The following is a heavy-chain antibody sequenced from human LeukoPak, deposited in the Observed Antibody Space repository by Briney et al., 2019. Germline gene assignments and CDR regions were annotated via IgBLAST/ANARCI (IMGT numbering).Heavy chain of an antibody. V-gene: IGHV3-30*02. CDR2: IRYDGSNK. D-gene: IGHD6-13*01. CDR1: GFTFSSYG. J-gene: IGHJ3*02. Sequence: GGSLRLSCAASGFTFSSYGMHWVRQAPGKGLEWVAFIRYDGSNKYYADSVKGRFTISRDNSKNTLYQQMNSLRAEDTAVYYCAKEFSSSWYSFAFDIWGQGTMVTVSS. CDR3: AKEFSSSWYSFAFDI.